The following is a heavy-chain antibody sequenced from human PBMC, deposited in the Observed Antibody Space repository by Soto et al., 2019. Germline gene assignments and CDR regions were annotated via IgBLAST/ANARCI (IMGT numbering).Heavy chain of an antibody. Sequence: GGSLRLSCAASGFTFSSYGMHWVRQAPGKGLEWVAVISYDGSNKYYADSVKGRFTISRDNSKNTLYLQMNSLRAEDTAVYYCAKDPDYYGSGSYVFWGQGTLVTVSS. CDR3: AKDPDYYGSGSYVF. J-gene: IGHJ4*02. V-gene: IGHV3-30*18. D-gene: IGHD3-10*01. CDR2: ISYDGSNK. CDR1: GFTFSSYG.